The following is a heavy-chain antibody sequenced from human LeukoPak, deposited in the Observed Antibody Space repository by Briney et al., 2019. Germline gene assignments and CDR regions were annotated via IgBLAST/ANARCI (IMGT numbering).Heavy chain of an antibody. V-gene: IGHV1-18*01. J-gene: IGHJ5*02. D-gene: IGHD6-13*01. Sequence: ASVKVSCKASGYTFTSYGISWVRQAPGQGLECMGWISAYNGNTNYAQKFQGRVTMTTDTSTSTAYMELRRLRSDDTAVYYCARALSSSWDSTGIDPWGQGTLVTVSS. CDR2: ISAYNGNT. CDR1: GYTFTSYG. CDR3: ARALSSSWDSTGIDP.